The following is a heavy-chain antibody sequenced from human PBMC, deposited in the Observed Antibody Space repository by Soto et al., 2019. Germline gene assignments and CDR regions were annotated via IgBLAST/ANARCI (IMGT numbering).Heavy chain of an antibody. CDR1: GFTFSSYW. CDR2: IDADGRSP. V-gene: IGHV3-74*01. Sequence: GGSPRLSCAASGFTFSSYWMHWVRQAPGEGLVWVSQIDADGRSPSYAGSVKGRFTISRDNAKSTLYLQMNSLRADDTAVYFCATLSAPTDYWGQGTLVTVSS. CDR3: ATLSAPTDY. J-gene: IGHJ4*02. D-gene: IGHD3-16*01.